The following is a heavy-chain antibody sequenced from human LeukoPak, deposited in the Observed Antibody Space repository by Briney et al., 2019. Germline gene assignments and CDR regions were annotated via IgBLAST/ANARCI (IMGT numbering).Heavy chain of an antibody. CDR1: GFTFSSYW. V-gene: IGHV3-7*03. D-gene: IGHD5-24*01. CDR2: INHNGNVN. CDR3: AKARDGYEDGSHHYYGMDV. J-gene: IGHJ6*02. Sequence: PGGSLRLSCAASGFTFSSYWMNWARQAPGKGLEWVASINHNGNVNYYVDSVKGRFTISRDNAKNSLYLQMNSLRAEDTAVYYCAKARDGYEDGSHHYYGMDVWGQGTTVTVSS.